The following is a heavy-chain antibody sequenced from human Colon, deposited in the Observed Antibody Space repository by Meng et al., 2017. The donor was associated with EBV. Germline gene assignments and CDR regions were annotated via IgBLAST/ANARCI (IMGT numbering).Heavy chain of an antibody. V-gene: IGHV4-39*02. CDR1: GGSISSSHYY. CDR2: IYHSGST. CDR3: ARDYGTSRPFEY. Sequence: QLHEYGPGLLEPLDTLFLACTVSGGSISSSHYYCGVVRQHPGKGLQWIGTIYHSGSTSYNPSLQSRVTMFVDTSKNQFSLMLTSVTATDTAVYYCARDYGTSRPFEYWGQGILVTVSS. J-gene: IGHJ4*02. D-gene: IGHD1/OR15-1a*01.